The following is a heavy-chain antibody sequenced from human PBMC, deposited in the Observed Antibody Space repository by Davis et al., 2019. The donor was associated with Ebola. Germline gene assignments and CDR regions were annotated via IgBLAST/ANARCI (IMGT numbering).Heavy chain of an antibody. CDR3: ARDRKTGYSSGWYTGKFDY. Sequence: GESLKISCAASGFTFSSYAMHWVRQAPGKGLEWVAVISYDGSNKYYADSVKGRFTISRDNAKNSLYLQMNSLRDEDTAVYYCARDRKTGYSSGWYTGKFDYWGQGTLVTVSS. V-gene: IGHV3-30*04. CDR1: GFTFSSYA. CDR2: ISYDGSNK. J-gene: IGHJ4*02. D-gene: IGHD6-19*01.